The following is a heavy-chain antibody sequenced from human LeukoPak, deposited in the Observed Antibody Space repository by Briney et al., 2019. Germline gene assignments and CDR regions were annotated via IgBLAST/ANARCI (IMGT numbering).Heavy chain of an antibody. CDR2: MNPNSGNA. CDR1: GYTFTSYD. J-gene: IGHJ4*02. CDR3: AISGSYFHSSDY. V-gene: IGHV1-8*03. Sequence: ASVKVSCKASGYTFTSYDINWVRQATGQGLEWMGWMNPNSGNAGYAQKFQGRVTITRNTSISTAYMELSSLRSEDTAVYYCAISGSYFHSSDYWGQGTLVTVSS. D-gene: IGHD1-26*01.